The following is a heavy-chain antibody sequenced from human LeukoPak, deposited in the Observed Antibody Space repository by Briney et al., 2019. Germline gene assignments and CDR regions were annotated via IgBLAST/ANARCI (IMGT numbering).Heavy chain of an antibody. CDR1: GYTFTSYY. Sequence: ASVTVSCTASGYTFTSYYLHWVRQAPGQGLEWMGIIYPSDGSTNYAQKFQGRVTMTRDTSTSTVYMELSSLRSEDTAVYYCARIDNGFDPWGQGTLVTVSS. CDR2: IYPSDGST. CDR3: ARIDNGFDP. V-gene: IGHV1-46*01. J-gene: IGHJ5*02.